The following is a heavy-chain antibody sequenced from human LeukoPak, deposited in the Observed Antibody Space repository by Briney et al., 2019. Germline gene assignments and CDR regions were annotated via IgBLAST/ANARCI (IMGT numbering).Heavy chain of an antibody. D-gene: IGHD5-12*01. J-gene: IGHJ4*02. CDR2: ISGSGGST. CDR1: GFTFSSYA. Sequence: QSGGSLRLSCAASGFTFSSYAMSWVRQAPGKGLEWVSAISGSGGSTYYADSVKGRFTISRDNSKNTLYLQMNSLRAEDTAVYYCARNENSGWGYFDYWGQGTLVTVSS. V-gene: IGHV3-23*01. CDR3: ARNENSGWGYFDY.